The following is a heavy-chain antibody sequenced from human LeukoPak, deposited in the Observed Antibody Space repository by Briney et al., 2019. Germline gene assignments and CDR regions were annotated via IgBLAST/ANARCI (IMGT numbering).Heavy chain of an antibody. J-gene: IGHJ3*02. Sequence: SETLSLTCTVSGYAISSGYYWGWIRQTPGKGLEWIARIYHDGSTHYNPSLKSRATMSVDTSKNDFSLRLSSVTAADTAIYYCVRDSSGTLAFDIWGQGTMVTVSS. CDR1: GYAISSGYY. D-gene: IGHD6-25*01. V-gene: IGHV4-38-2*02. CDR2: IYHDGST. CDR3: VRDSSGTLAFDI.